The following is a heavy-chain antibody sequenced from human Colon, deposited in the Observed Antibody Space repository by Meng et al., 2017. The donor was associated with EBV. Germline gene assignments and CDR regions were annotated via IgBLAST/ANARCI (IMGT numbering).Heavy chain of an antibody. J-gene: IGHJ4*02. CDR1: GGCRSSRNW. CDR3: ARVGAYCGGDCYHPR. V-gene: IGHV4-4*02. CDR2: IYHSGST. Sequence: PDAVIEPVKRSGVPSSTFSFFGGCRSSRNWWSWVRQPPGKGLEWIGEIYHSGSTNYNPSLKSRVTISVDESKNQFSLRLSSVTAADTAVYYCARVGAYCGGDCYHPRWGQGTLVTVSS. D-gene: IGHD2-21*02.